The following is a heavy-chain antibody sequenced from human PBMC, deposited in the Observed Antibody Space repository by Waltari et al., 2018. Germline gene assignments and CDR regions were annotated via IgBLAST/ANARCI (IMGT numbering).Heavy chain of an antibody. J-gene: IGHJ4*02. CDR3: ARGGGWNYDILRDYFDY. Sequence: QVQLVESGGGVVQPGRSLRLSCAASGFTFSSYGMHWVRQAPGKGLEWVAVIWYDGSNKYYADSVKGRFTISRDNSKNTLYLQMNSLRAEDTAVYYCARGGGWNYDILRDYFDYWGQGTLVTVSS. D-gene: IGHD3-9*01. V-gene: IGHV3-33*01. CDR2: IWYDGSNK. CDR1: GFTFSSYG.